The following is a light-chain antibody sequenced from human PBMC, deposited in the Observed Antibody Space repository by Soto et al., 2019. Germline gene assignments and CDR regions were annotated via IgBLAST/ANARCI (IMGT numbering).Light chain of an antibody. CDR1: QSVSSY. CDR2: GAS. Sequence: EIVLTQSPATLSLSPGERATLSCRASQSVSSYLAWYQQKPGQAPRLLIYGASSRATGIPDRFSGSGSGTDFTLTITRPEPEDFAVYYCQQYGSSQTFGQGTKVDIK. J-gene: IGKJ1*01. CDR3: QQYGSSQT. V-gene: IGKV3-20*01.